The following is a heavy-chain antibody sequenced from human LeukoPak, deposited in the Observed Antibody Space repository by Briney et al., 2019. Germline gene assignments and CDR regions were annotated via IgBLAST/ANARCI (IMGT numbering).Heavy chain of an antibody. D-gene: IGHD5-12*01. V-gene: IGHV3-7*01. CDR3: AREWNGYDYVGVDY. J-gene: IGHJ4*02. Sequence: GGSLRLSCAASGFTFNRYWMAWVRQAPGKGLEWVANIKQDGSEKYYADSVKGRFTISRDNAKNSLYLQMNSLRAEDTAIYNCAREWNGYDYVGVDYWGQGTLVTVSS. CDR1: GFTFNRYW. CDR2: IKQDGSEK.